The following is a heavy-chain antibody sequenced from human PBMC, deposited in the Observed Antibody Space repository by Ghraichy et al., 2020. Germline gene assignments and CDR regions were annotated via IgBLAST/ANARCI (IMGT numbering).Heavy chain of an antibody. CDR3: ARHQSGSSWTGTVVLDAFDI. CDR2: IYPGDSDT. D-gene: IGHD6-13*01. J-gene: IGHJ3*02. V-gene: IGHV5-51*01. Sequence: GESLNISCKGSGYSFTSYWIGWVRQMPGKGLEWMGIIYPGDSDTRYSPSFQGQVTISADKSISTAYLQWSSLKASDTAMYYCARHQSGSSWTGTVVLDAFDIWGQGTMVTVSS. CDR1: GYSFTSYW.